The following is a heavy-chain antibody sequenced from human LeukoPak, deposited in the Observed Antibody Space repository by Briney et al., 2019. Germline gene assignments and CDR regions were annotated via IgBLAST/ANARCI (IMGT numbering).Heavy chain of an antibody. CDR1: GGTFSSYA. CDR3: ARDGAMITFGGVIAPDY. CDR2: IIPIFGTA. J-gene: IGHJ4*02. V-gene: IGHV1-69*05. Sequence: SVKVSCKASGGTFSSYAISWVRQAPGKGLGWVGRIIPIFGTANYAQKFQGRVTITTDESTSTAYKELSSLRSEDPAVYYCARDGAMITFGGVIAPDYWGQGTLVTVSS. D-gene: IGHD3-16*02.